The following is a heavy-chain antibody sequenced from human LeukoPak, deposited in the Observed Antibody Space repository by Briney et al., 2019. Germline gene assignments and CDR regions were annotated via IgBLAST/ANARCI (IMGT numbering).Heavy chain of an antibody. J-gene: IGHJ3*02. CDR1: GGSFSGYY. CDR2: INHSGST. CDR3: ARVWGIYDSSGYYPDAFDI. Sequence: SETLSLTCAVYGGSFSGYYWSWIRQPPGKGLEWMGEINHSGSTNYNPSLKSRVTISVDTSKNQFSLKLSYVTAADTAVYYCARVWGIYDSSGYYPDAFDIWGQGTMVTVSS. V-gene: IGHV4-34*01. D-gene: IGHD3-22*01.